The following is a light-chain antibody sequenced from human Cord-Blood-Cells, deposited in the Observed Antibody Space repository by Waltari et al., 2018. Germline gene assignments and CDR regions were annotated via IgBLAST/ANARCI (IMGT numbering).Light chain of an antibody. J-gene: IGKJ1*01. CDR1: QSASSY. Sequence: EIVLTQSTATLSLSPGERGTLSCKVSQSASSYLAWYPQKPGQASRLLIYDASNRATGIPARFSGSGSGTDFTLTISSLEPEDFAVYYCQQRSNWPPWTFGQGTKVEIK. V-gene: IGKV3-11*01. CDR3: QQRSNWPPWT. CDR2: DAS.